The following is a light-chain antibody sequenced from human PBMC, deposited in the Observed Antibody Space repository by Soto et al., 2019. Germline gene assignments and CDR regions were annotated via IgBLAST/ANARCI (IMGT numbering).Light chain of an antibody. CDR1: QSVSSN. J-gene: IGKJ1*01. CDR3: QQYNNWPPKT. V-gene: IGKV3-15*01. CDR2: GAS. Sequence: EIVLTQSPGTLSFSPGERATLSCRASQSVSSNLAWYQQKPGQAPRLLIYGASTRATGIPARFSGSGSGTEFTLTISSLQSEDFAVYYCQQYNNWPPKTFGQGTKVDIK.